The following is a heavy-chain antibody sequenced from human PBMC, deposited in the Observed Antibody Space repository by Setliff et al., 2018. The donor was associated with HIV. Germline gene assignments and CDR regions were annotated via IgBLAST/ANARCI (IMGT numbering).Heavy chain of an antibody. J-gene: IGHJ4*02. CDR1: GGTFSNHG. CDR3: ARARGVITTFDY. Sequence: SVKVSCKASGGTFSNHGISWVRQAPGQGLEWMGGIIPILGTTQFAQKFQGRLTITADESTSKAYMELSSLKSEDTAVYYCARARGVITTFDYWGQGTLVTVSS. CDR2: IIPILGTT. D-gene: IGHD3-22*01. V-gene: IGHV1-69*13.